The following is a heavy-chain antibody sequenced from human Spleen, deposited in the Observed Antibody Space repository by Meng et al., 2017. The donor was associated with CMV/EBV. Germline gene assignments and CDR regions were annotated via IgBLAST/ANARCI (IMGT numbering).Heavy chain of an antibody. CDR1: GFTFSSYW. Sequence: GGSLRLSCAASGFTFSSYWMTWVRQAPGKGLEWVANINQDGSENYYVDSVKGRFTISRDNAKNSLYLQMNSLRAEDTAVYYCAKDQGRITMVRGVIGAFDIWGQGTMVTVSS. D-gene: IGHD3-10*01. V-gene: IGHV3-7*03. CDR3: AKDQGRITMVRGVIGAFDI. CDR2: INQDGSEN. J-gene: IGHJ3*02.